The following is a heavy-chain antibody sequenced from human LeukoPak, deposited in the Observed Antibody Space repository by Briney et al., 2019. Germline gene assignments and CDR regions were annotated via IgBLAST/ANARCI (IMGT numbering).Heavy chain of an antibody. CDR3: ARATELPAAPFDP. CDR1: GGSFSGYY. CDR2: INHSGST. D-gene: IGHD2-2*01. J-gene: IGHJ5*02. V-gene: IGHV4-34*01. Sequence: ASETLSLTCAVYGGSFSGYYWSWIRQPPGKGLEWIGEINHSGSTNYNPSLKSRVTISVDTSKNQFSLKLSSVTAADTAVYYCARATELPAAPFDPWGQGTLVTVSS.